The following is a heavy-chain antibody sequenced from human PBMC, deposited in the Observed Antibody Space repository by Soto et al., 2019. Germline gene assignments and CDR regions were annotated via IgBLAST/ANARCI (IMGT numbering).Heavy chain of an antibody. CDR1: GDTFAFYS. J-gene: IGHJ4*02. CDR3: ATSYGSGYRAFDY. V-gene: IGHV1-69*02. D-gene: IGHD3-10*01. CDR2: INPILSMS. Sequence: QVQLVQSGAEVKRPGSSVKVSCKASGDTFAFYSINWVRQAPGLGLEWMGRINPILSMSNYAQRFQGRVTMTADKSTSTAYMLLNSLISEDTAIYYCATSYGSGYRAFDYWGQGALVTVSS.